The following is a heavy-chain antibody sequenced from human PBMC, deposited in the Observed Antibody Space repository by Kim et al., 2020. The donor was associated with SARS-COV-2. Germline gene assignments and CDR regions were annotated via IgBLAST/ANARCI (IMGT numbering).Heavy chain of an antibody. D-gene: IGHD3-22*01. CDR1: GDSIDSHY. CDR2: FYASGIT. V-gene: IGHV4-4*07. J-gene: IGHJ4*02. Sequence: SETLSLTCTVSGDSIDSHYWNWIRQPAGKGLEWIGRFYASGITTSNPSLKSRVTMSMDTSKNQFSLKLTSVTAADTAMYYCAREVYYDTSGTRLFDHWGQGTLVTVAA. CDR3: AREVYYDTSGTRLFDH.